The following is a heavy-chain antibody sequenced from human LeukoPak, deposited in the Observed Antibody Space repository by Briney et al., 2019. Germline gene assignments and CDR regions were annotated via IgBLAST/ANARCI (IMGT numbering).Heavy chain of an antibody. CDR3: AKGSNYNSYYYYMDV. J-gene: IGHJ6*03. Sequence: GGSLKLSCAASGFTFSSYGMHWVRQAPGKGLEGVAVIWYDGSNKYYADSVKGRFTISRDNSKNTLYLQMNSLRAEDTAVYYCAKGSNYNSYYYYMDVWGKGTTVTVSS. CDR2: IWYDGSNK. V-gene: IGHV3-33*06. D-gene: IGHD1-26*01. CDR1: GFTFSSYG.